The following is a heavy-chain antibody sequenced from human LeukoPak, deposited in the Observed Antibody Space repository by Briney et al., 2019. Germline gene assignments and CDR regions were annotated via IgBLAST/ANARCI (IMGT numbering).Heavy chain of an antibody. CDR1: GGSISSYY. CDR2: IYYSGST. CDR3: ARDQGDERAFDY. V-gene: IGHV4-59*01. J-gene: IGHJ4*02. Sequence: PSETLSLTCTVSGGSISSYYWSWIRQPPGKGLEWIGYIYYSGSTNYNPSLKSRVTISVDTSKNQFSLKLSSVTAADTAVYYCARDQGDERAFDYWGQGTLVTVSS. D-gene: IGHD2-21*01.